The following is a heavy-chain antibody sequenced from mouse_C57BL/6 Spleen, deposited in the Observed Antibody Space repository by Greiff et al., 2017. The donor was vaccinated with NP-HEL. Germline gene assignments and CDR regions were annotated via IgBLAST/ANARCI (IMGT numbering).Heavy chain of an antibody. CDR2: IYPRDGST. Sequence: QVQLQQSGPELVKPGASVKLSCKASGYTFTSYDINWVKQRPGQGLEWIGWIYPRDGSTKYNEKFKGKATLTVATSSSTAYMELHSLTSEDSAVYFCARWDIDDGCFYRYFDVWGTGTTVTVSS. J-gene: IGHJ1*03. CDR1: GYTFTSYD. D-gene: IGHD2-3*01. CDR3: ARWDIDDGCFYRYFDV. V-gene: IGHV1-85*01.